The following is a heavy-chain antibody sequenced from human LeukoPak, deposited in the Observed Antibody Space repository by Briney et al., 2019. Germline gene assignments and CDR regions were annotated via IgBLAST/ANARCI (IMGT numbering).Heavy chain of an antibody. CDR2: ISGTGSRT. V-gene: IGHV3-23*01. Sequence: GGSLRLSCAASGFTFSSYAMNWVRQAPGKGLEWVSAISGTGSRTYYADSVKGRFTISRDNSKNTLYLQMNSLRAEDTAVYYCAKSGSRYDSSGYYYIDYWGQGTLVTVSS. CDR1: GFTFSSYA. D-gene: IGHD3-22*01. J-gene: IGHJ4*02. CDR3: AKSGSRYDSSGYYYIDY.